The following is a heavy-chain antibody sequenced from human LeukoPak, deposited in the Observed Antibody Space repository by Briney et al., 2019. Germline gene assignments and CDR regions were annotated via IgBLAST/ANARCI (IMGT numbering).Heavy chain of an antibody. CDR3: AKCRGYSYGYWEA. CDR1: GFTFDDYA. CDR2: ISWNNGII. V-gene: IGHV3-9*01. Sequence: GRSLRLSCAASGFTFDDYAMHWVRQAPGKGLEWVSGISWNNGIIDYADSVKGRFTISRDNAKNSLYLQMTSLRAEHTALYYCAKCRGYSYGYWEASGQGTLVTVSS. D-gene: IGHD5-18*01. J-gene: IGHJ5*02.